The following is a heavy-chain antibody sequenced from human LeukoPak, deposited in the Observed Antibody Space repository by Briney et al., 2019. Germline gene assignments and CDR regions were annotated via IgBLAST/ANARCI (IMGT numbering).Heavy chain of an antibody. J-gene: IGHJ4*02. CDR1: GFTFSSYW. CDR2: IKTDGSST. V-gene: IGHV3-74*01. D-gene: IGHD3-10*01. Sequence: PGGSLRLSCAASGFTFSSYWMHWVRQVPGKGLMWVSRIKTDGSSTSYADSVKGRFTISRDNSKDTFYLQVNDLRPDDTAIYYCAKRNTMVRGGPCFDYWGQGLLVTVSS. CDR3: AKRNTMVRGGPCFDY.